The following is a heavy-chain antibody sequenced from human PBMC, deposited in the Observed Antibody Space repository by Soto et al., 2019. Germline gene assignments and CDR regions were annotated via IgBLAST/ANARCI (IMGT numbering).Heavy chain of an antibody. J-gene: IGHJ4*02. CDR3: ARGYGLVVVVAANPTFDY. CDR2: INPSGGST. D-gene: IGHD2-15*01. V-gene: IGHV1-46*01. Sequence: QVQLVQSGAEVKKPGASVKVSCKASGYTFTSYYMHWVRQAPGQGLEWMGIINPSGGSTSYAQKFQGRVTMTRDTSTSTVYMELSSLRSEDTAVYYCARGYGLVVVVAANPTFDYWGQGTLVTVSS. CDR1: GYTFTSYY.